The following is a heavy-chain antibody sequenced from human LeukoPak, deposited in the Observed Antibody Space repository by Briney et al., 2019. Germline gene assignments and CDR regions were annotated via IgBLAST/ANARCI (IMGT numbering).Heavy chain of an antibody. D-gene: IGHD3-9*01. J-gene: IGHJ5*02. CDR2: IYYSGST. CDR3: ARTAITYDILTGYHINWFDP. Sequence: RTSETLSLTCTVSGGSISSRSYYWGWIRQPPGKGLEWIGSIYYSGSTYYNPSLKSRVTISVDTSKNQFSLKLSSVTAADTAVYYCARTAITYDILTGYHINWFDPWGQGTLVTVSS. CDR1: GGSISSRSYY. V-gene: IGHV4-39*07.